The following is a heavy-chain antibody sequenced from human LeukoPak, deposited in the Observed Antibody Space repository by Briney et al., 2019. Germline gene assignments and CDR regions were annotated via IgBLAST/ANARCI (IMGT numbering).Heavy chain of an antibody. CDR1: GYTFTTFA. CDR2: INTNTGNP. V-gene: IGHV7-4-1*02. Sequence: GASVTVSCKASGYTFTTFAMNWVRQAPGQGLEWMGWINTNTGNPTYAQGFTGRFVFSLDTSVSTAYLQISSLKADDTAVYYCARANLWFGELGWIDPWGQGTQVTVSS. D-gene: IGHD3-10*01. CDR3: ARANLWFGELGWIDP. J-gene: IGHJ5*02.